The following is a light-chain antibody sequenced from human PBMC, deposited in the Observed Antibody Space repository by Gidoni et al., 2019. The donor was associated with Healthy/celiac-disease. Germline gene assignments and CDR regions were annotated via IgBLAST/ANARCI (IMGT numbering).Light chain of an antibody. J-gene: IGKJ5*01. V-gene: IGKV2-28*01. CDR1: QCLLHSNGYNY. CDR3: MQALQTPT. Sequence: DIVMTQSPLSLPVTPGQPASISCRSSQCLLHSNGYNYLDWYLQKPGQSPPLLIYLGANRASGVTDRFSGSGSGTDFTLKISRVEAEDVGVYYCMQALQTPTFGQGTRLEIK. CDR2: LGA.